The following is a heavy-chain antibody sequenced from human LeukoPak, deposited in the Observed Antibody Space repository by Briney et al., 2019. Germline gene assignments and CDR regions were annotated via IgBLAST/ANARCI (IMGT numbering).Heavy chain of an antibody. D-gene: IGHD5-24*01. Sequence: SQTLSLTCAVYGGSFSGYYWSWIRHPPGKGLEWIGEIKHSGSTNYNPSLKSRVTISVDTSKDQFSLKLSSVTAADTAVYYCARGQTRKEMATIDYWGQGTLVTVSS. CDR3: ARGQTRKEMATIDY. CDR1: GGSFSGYY. CDR2: IKHSGST. J-gene: IGHJ4*02. V-gene: IGHV4-34*01.